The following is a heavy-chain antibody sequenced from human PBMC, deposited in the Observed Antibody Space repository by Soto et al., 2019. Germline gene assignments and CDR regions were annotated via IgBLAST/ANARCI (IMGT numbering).Heavy chain of an antibody. Sequence: GGSLRLSCAASGFTFSSNYMSWVRQAPGKGLEWVSVIYSGGSTYYADSVKGRFTISRDNSKNTLYLQMNSLRAEDTAVYYCARGPPLTVVPAAPTNWFDPWGQGTLVTVSS. CDR2: IYSGGST. D-gene: IGHD2-2*01. V-gene: IGHV3-66*01. CDR3: ARGPPLTVVPAAPTNWFDP. J-gene: IGHJ5*02. CDR1: GFTFSSNY.